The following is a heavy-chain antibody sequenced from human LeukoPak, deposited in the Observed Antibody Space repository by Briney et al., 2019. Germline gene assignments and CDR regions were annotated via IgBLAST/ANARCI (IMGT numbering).Heavy chain of an antibody. CDR1: GHTFTGYY. CDR2: INPNSGGT. CDR3: ARDPGGVTDYYFDY. Sequence: ASVKVSCKASGHTFTGYYMHWVRQAPGQGLEWMGWINPNSGGTNYAQKFQGWVTMTRDTSISTAYMELSRLRSDDTAVYYCARDPGGVTDYYFDYWGQGTLVTVSS. D-gene: IGHD2-8*02. J-gene: IGHJ4*02. V-gene: IGHV1-2*04.